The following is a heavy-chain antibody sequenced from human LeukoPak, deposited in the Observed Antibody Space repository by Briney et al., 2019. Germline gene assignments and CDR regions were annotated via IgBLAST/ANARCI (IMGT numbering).Heavy chain of an antibody. CDR1: GFTFSNAW. J-gene: IGHJ4*02. D-gene: IGHD2-15*01. CDR3: TTGIVVVVAATLDY. V-gene: IGHV3-15*01. CDR2: IKSKTDGGTT. Sequence: GGSLRLSCAASGFTFSNAWMSWVRQAPGKGLEWVGRIKSKTDGGTTDYAAPVKGRFTISRDDSKSTLYLQMNSLKTEDTAVYYCTTGIVVVVAATLDYWGQGTLVTVSS.